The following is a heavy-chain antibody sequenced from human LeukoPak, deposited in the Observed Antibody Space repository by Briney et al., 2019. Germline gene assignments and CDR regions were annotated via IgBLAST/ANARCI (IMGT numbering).Heavy chain of an antibody. Sequence: ASVKVSCKASGGTFSSYAISWVRQAPGQGLEWMGGIIPIFGTANYAQKFQGRVTITADESTSTAYMELSSLRSEDTAVYYCARDPPGVKGDYNYQFDYWGQGTLVTVPS. D-gene: IGHD4-17*01. V-gene: IGHV1-69*13. CDR1: GGTFSSYA. CDR2: IIPIFGTA. CDR3: ARDPPGVKGDYNYQFDY. J-gene: IGHJ4*02.